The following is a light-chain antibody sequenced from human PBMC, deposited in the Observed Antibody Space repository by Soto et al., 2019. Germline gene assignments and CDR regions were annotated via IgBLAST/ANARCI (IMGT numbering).Light chain of an antibody. CDR1: QTITTY. V-gene: IGKV1-39*01. Sequence: DIQVTQSPSSLSASVGDTVTISCRTSQTITTYLNWYQQQPGRAPKLLIFAASTLLSGVPSRFTGSGSGTDFTLTITGLQPEDFATYFCQQGSSPPYTFGPGTQL. CDR2: AAS. CDR3: QQGSSPPYT. J-gene: IGKJ2*01.